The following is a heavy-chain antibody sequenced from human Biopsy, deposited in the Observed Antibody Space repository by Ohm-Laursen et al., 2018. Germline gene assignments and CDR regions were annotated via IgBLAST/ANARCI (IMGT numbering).Heavy chain of an antibody. CDR2: IYSDGNT. CDR1: GFTVSDNH. Sequence: SLRLSCAASGFTVSDNHISWIRQAPGKGLQWVSLIYSDGNTYYADSVKGRFTISRDFPRKTLYLQMNSLRAEDTAVYYCARGPGKLWSGYYTWGQGSLVSVSS. D-gene: IGHD3-3*01. V-gene: IGHV3-53*05. CDR3: ARGPGKLWSGYYT. J-gene: IGHJ5*02.